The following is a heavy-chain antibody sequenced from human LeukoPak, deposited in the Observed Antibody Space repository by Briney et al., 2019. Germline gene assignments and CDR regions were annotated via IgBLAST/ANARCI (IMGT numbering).Heavy chain of an antibody. J-gene: IGHJ4*02. CDR3: ASRYYYDSSGYYRVRYYFDY. CDR2: IYYSGST. Sequence: SETLSLTCTVSGGSISSSSYYWGWIRQPPGKGLEWIGSIYYSGSTYYNPSLKSRVTISVDTSKNQFSLKLSSVTAADTAVYYCASRYYYDSSGYYRVRYYFDYWGQGTLVTVSS. CDR1: GGSISSSSYY. D-gene: IGHD3-22*01. V-gene: IGHV4-39*01.